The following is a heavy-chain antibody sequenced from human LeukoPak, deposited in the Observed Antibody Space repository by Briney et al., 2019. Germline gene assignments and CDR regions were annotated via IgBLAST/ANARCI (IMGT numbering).Heavy chain of an antibody. CDR1: GGSISSGSYY. Sequence: PSETLSLTCTVSGGSISSGSYYWSWIRQPAGKGLEWIGRIYTSGSTNYNPSLKSRVTISVDTSKNQFSLKLSSVTAADTAVYYCARDNSGYPNWFDPWGQGTLVTVSS. D-gene: IGHD5-12*01. CDR2: IYTSGST. CDR3: ARDNSGYPNWFDP. V-gene: IGHV4-61*02. J-gene: IGHJ5*02.